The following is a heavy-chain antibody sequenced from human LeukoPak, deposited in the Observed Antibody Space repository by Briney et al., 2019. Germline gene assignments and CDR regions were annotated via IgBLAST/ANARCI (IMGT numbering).Heavy chain of an antibody. CDR2: IGSSSSFI. Sequence: GGSLRLSCAASGFTFSSYSMNWVRQAPGKGLEWVSSIGSSSSFIYYADSLKGRFTISRDNAKNSLYLQMNSLRAEDTAVYYCARAYGGGTTPDYWGQGTLVTVSS. V-gene: IGHV3-21*01. D-gene: IGHD3-10*01. CDR3: ARAYGGGTTPDY. CDR1: GFTFSSYS. J-gene: IGHJ4*02.